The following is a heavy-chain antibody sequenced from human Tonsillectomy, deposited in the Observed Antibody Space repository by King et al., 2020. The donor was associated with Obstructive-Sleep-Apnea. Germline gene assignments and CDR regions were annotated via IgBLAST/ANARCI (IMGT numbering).Heavy chain of an antibody. CDR1: TGSFSGYY. J-gene: IGHJ4*02. CDR2: INHSGST. Sequence: VQLQQWGAGLLKPSETLSLTCAVYTGSFSGYYWSWIRQPPGKGLEWLGQINHSGSTRYNPSLKSRATISVDTSKNQFSLRLTSVTAADTAVYYCAGGHLAGTYYFRYWGPGTLVTVSS. CDR3: AGGHLAGTYYFRY. D-gene: IGHD3-16*01. V-gene: IGHV4-34*01.